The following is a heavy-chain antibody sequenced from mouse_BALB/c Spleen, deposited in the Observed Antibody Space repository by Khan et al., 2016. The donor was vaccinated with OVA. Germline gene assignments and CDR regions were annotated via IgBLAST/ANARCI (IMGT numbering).Heavy chain of an antibody. D-gene: IGHD1-1*01. V-gene: IGHV5-9-3*01. Sequence: EVELVESGGGLVKSGGSLKLSCAASGFTFSTYAMYWVRQTPEKRLEWVATISTGDTSTYYPDSVKGRFTISRDNAKNTLYLQMSSLRSEDTAMYYCARPPITTVVATSYWFFDVWGAGTTVTVST. CDR2: ISTGDTST. CDR1: GFTFSTYA. CDR3: ARPPITTVVATSYWFFDV. J-gene: IGHJ1*01.